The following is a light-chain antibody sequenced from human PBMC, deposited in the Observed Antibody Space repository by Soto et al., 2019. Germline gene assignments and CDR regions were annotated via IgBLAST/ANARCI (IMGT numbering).Light chain of an antibody. CDR3: QQNSSLPHT. Sequence: ESVLTQSPGTLSLSPGERATLSFRASQSVTNRYFAWYQQRPGQAPRLLIYGISNRDTGIPDSFSGSGSGTDFTLTISRREPEDFLVYYCQQNSSLPHTFGQGTKLEVK. CDR1: QSVTNRY. V-gene: IGKV3-20*01. CDR2: GIS. J-gene: IGKJ2*01.